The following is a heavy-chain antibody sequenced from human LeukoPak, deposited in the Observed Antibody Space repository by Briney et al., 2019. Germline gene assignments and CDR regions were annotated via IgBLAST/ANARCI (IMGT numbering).Heavy chain of an antibody. Sequence: ASVKVSCKASGYTFTGYYMHWVRQAPGQGLEWMGWINPNSGGTNYAQKFQGRVTMTRDTSISTAYMELSRLRSDDTAVYYRAREGDIAAANNWFDPWGQGTLVTVSS. D-gene: IGHD6-13*01. CDR1: GYTFTGYY. CDR3: AREGDIAAANNWFDP. CDR2: INPNSGGT. V-gene: IGHV1-2*02. J-gene: IGHJ5*02.